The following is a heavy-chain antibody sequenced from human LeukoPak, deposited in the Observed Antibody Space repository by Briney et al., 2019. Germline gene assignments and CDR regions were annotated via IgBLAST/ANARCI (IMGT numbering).Heavy chain of an antibody. CDR1: VDSDSRDSYC. D-gene: IGHD2-8*01. CDR3: ARGGVGLYVSLFAM. J-gene: IGHJ4*02. CDR2: TYHRSRWDG. Sequence: SQPLPLSCVISVDSDSRDSYCWNWIRQYPSGGLERLERTYHRSRWDGDYTTSMRGRLFIKPDTSKNQFSLQLTFVTPEDTAVYYCARGGVGLYVSLFAMWGQGTLVTVSS. V-gene: IGHV6-1*01.